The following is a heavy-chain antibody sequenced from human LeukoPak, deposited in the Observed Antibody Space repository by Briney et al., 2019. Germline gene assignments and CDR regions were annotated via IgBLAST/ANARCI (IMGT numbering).Heavy chain of an antibody. V-gene: IGHV3-11*06. Sequence: GGSLRLSCAASGFTFSDYYMSWIRQAPGKGLEWVSYISSRSSYTKYADSVKGRFTISRDNSKNTLYLQMNSLRAEDTAVYYCARDVADAFDIWGQGTMVTVSS. CDR1: GFTFSDYY. CDR3: ARDVADAFDI. CDR2: ISSRSSYT. J-gene: IGHJ3*02. D-gene: IGHD2-15*01.